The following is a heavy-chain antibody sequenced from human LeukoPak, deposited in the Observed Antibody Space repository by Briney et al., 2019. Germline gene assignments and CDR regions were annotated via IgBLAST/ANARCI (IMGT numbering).Heavy chain of an antibody. CDR3: ATDSDRDYGDYLLDY. CDR2: FDPEDGET. CDR1: GYTLTELS. V-gene: IGHV1-24*01. J-gene: IGHJ4*02. D-gene: IGHD4-17*01. Sequence: GASVKVSCKVSGYTLTELSMHWVRQAPGKGLEWMGGFDPEDGETIYAQKFQGRVTITEDTSTDTAYMELSSLRSEDTAVYYWATDSDRDYGDYLLDYWGQGTLVTVSS.